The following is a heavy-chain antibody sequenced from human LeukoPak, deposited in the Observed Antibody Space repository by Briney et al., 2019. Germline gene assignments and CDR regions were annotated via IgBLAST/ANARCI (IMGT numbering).Heavy chain of an antibody. D-gene: IGHD6-13*01. J-gene: IGHJ4*02. Sequence: ASVKVSCKASGYTFTSYGISWVRQAPGQGLEWMGWISAYNGNTNYAQKFQGRVTITADESTSTAYMELSSLRSEDTAVYYCAREAAAGFDYWGQGTLVTVSS. V-gene: IGHV1-18*01. CDR1: GYTFTSYG. CDR3: AREAAAGFDY. CDR2: ISAYNGNT.